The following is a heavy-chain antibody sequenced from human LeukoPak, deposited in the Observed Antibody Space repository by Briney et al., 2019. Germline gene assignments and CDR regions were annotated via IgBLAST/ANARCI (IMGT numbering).Heavy chain of an antibody. CDR1: GGSISSGGYY. Sequence: SETLSLTCAVSGGSISSGGYYWSWIRQPPGKGLEWIGEINHSGSTNYNPSLKSRVTISVDTSKNQFSLKLSSVTAADTAVYYCARTGAGYWGQGTLVTVSS. J-gene: IGHJ4*02. V-gene: IGHV4-34*01. CDR2: INHSGST. D-gene: IGHD1-26*01. CDR3: ARTGAGY.